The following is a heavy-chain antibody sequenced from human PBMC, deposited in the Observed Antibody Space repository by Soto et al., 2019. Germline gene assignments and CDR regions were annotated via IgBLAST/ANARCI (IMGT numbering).Heavy chain of an antibody. V-gene: IGHV4-34*01. CDR3: ARSIDYYDSSGNREGLDY. D-gene: IGHD3-22*01. J-gene: IGHJ4*02. CDR2: INHSGST. CDR1: GGSFSGYY. Sequence: SETLSLTCAVYGGSFSGYYWSWIRQPPGKGLEWIGEINHSGSTNYNPSLKSRVTISVDTSKNQFSLKLSSVTAADTAVYYCARSIDYYDSSGNREGLDYWGQGTLVNVAS.